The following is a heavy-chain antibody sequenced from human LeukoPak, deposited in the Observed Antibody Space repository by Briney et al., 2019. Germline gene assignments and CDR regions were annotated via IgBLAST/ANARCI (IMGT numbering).Heavy chain of an antibody. CDR1: GFTFSSYA. CDR2: ISGSGGST. D-gene: IGHD6-13*01. Sequence: GGSLRLSCAASGFTFSSYAMSWVRQAPGKGLEWVSAISGSGGSTYYADSVKGRFTISRDNSKNTLYMQMNSLRAEDTAVYYCAKDVGQQQVRGKDYWGQGTLVTVSS. CDR3: AKDVGQQQVRGKDY. V-gene: IGHV3-23*01. J-gene: IGHJ4*02.